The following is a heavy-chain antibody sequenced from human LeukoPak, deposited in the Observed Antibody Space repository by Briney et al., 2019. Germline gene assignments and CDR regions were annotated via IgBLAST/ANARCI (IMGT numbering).Heavy chain of an antibody. V-gene: IGHV1-46*01. CDR3: AREGDYYDSSGYDPGAFDI. Sequence: ASVKVSCKASGYTFTSYYMHWVRQAPGQGHEWMGIINPSGGSTSYAQKFQGRVTMTRDTSTSTVYMELSSLRSEDTAVYYCAREGDYYDSSGYDPGAFDIWGQGTMVTVSS. CDR1: GYTFTSYY. CDR2: INPSGGST. D-gene: IGHD3-22*01. J-gene: IGHJ3*02.